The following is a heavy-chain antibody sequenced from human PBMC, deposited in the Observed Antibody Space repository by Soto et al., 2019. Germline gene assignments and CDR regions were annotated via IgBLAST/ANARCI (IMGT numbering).Heavy chain of an antibody. CDR3: ARGPPDFWSGYFNVPRRGMDV. D-gene: IGHD3-3*01. CDR1: GGSFSGYY. Sequence: SATLSLTCAVYGGSFSGYYWSWIRQPPGKGLEWIGEINHSGSTNYNPSLKSRVTISVDTSKNQFSLKLSSVTAADTAVYYWARGPPDFWSGYFNVPRRGMDVWGQGTTVTVSS. J-gene: IGHJ6*02. V-gene: IGHV4-34*01. CDR2: INHSGST.